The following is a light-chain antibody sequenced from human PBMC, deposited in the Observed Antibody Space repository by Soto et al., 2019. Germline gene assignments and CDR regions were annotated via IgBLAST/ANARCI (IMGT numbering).Light chain of an antibody. Sequence: DIQLTQSPSTLSASVGDRVTITCRTSQIISTWLAWYQQKPGKAPKLLIYKASSLESGVPSRFSGRGSGTEFTLTISSLQLDDFATYYCQQYNSWPLTFGGGTKVEIK. V-gene: IGKV1-5*03. J-gene: IGKJ4*01. CDR2: KAS. CDR1: QIISTW. CDR3: QQYNSWPLT.